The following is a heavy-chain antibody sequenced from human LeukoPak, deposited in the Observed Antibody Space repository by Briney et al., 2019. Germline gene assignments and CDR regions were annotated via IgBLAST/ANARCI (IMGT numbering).Heavy chain of an antibody. V-gene: IGHV3-21*01. CDR1: GFSFNTYS. CDR2: ISSTSAHI. J-gene: IGHJ3*02. CDR3: TSRYCTTTNCYSFDN. D-gene: IGHD2-2*01. Sequence: GGSLRLSCAASGFSFNTYSMNWVRQAPGKGLEWVSSISSTSAHISYADSVKGRFSISRDNAKNSLYLQMSSLRVEDTAVYYCTSRYCTTTNCYSFDNWGQGTMVTVSS.